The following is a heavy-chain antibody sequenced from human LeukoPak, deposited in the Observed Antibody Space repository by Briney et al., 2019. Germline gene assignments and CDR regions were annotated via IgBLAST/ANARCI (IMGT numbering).Heavy chain of an antibody. CDR3: ARDLVGATTTTLRDY. CDR1: GYTFAGYF. CDR2: INPNSGDT. V-gene: IGHV1-2*04. D-gene: IGHD1-26*01. Sequence: ASVRVSCKASGYTFAGYFIHWVRQAPGQGLEWMGRINPNSGDTEYAPKFQGWVTMTRDTSISTAYVEVRRLISDDTAVYYCARDLVGATTTTLRDYWGQGTLVTVSP. J-gene: IGHJ4*02.